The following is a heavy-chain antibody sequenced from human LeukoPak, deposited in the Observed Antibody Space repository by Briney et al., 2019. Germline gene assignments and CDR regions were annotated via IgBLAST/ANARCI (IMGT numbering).Heavy chain of an antibody. J-gene: IGHJ4*02. CDR2: ISSSGSTI. CDR3: ARDDDYGDYVFDY. V-gene: IGHV3-48*03. Sequence: GGSLRLSCAASGFTFSSYETNWVRQAPGKGLEWVSYISSSGSTIYYADSVKGRFTISRDNAKNSLYLQMNSLRAEDTAVYYCARDDDYGDYVFDYWGQGTLVTVSS. D-gene: IGHD4-17*01. CDR1: GFTFSSYE.